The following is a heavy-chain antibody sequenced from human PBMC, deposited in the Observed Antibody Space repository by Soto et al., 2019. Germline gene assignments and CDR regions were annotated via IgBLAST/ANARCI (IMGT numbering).Heavy chain of an antibody. D-gene: IGHD3-9*01. J-gene: IGHJ3*02. Sequence: GGSLRLSCAASGFTFSSYAMHWVRQAPGKGLEWVAVISYDGSNKYYADSVKGRFTISRDNSKNTLYLQMNSLRAEDTAVYYCARGQTLRYFDWLDAFDIWGQGTMVTVSS. CDR2: ISYDGSNK. CDR3: ARGQTLRYFDWLDAFDI. V-gene: IGHV3-30-3*01. CDR1: GFTFSSYA.